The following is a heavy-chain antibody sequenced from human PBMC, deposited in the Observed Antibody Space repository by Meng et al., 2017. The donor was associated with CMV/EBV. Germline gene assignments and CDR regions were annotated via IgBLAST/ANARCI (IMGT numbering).Heavy chain of an antibody. D-gene: IGHD2-2*01. CDR1: GDSVSSTSAT. Sequence: SQTLSLTCAISGDSVSSTSATWSWIRQSPSRGLAWLGRKYYRSKWYIDYAVSVKSRIDINPDTSKNQFSLQLNAVTPEDTAVYYCARVRCSTTSCYYEYYYGMDVWGQGTTVTVSS. CDR2: KYYRSKWYI. V-gene: IGHV6-1*01. J-gene: IGHJ6*02. CDR3: ARVRCSTTSCYYEYYYGMDV.